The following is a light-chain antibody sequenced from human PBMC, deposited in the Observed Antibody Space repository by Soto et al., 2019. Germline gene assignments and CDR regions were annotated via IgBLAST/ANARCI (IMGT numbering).Light chain of an antibody. CDR1: SASVTISYY. CDR3: ALYMGSGTYV. CDR2: STD. J-gene: IGLJ2*01. V-gene: IGLV8-61*01. Sequence: QTVMTQEPSFSVSPGGTVTFTCGLNSASVTISYYASWYQQTPGQPPRTLIHSTDTRSSGVPDRFSGFLLGNKAALTITGAQTEDESDYYCALYMGSGTYVFGGGTKVTVL.